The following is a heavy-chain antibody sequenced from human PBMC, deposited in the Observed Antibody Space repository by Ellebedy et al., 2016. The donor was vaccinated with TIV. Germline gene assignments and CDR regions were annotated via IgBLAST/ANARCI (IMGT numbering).Heavy chain of an antibody. Sequence: MPSETLSLTCTVSGASITSSTYYWGWIRQPPGKGLEWIGSVFSNGSTYDNPSLKSRVTMSVDTSMNQFSLSLSSVTAADTAVYYCARDGAGRWDYWGPGTLVTVSS. D-gene: IGHD4-23*01. CDR3: ARDGAGRWDY. CDR2: VFSNGST. J-gene: IGHJ4*02. V-gene: IGHV4-39*02. CDR1: GASITSSTYY.